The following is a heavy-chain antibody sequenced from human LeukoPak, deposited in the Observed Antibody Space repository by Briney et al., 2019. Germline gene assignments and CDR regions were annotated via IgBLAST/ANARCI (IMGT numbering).Heavy chain of an antibody. CDR1: GYTFTSYD. CDR3: ARGVYSYGFPVDYYYYMDV. J-gene: IGHJ6*03. V-gene: IGHV1-18*01. CDR2: ISAYNGNT. Sequence: GASVKVSCKASGYTFTSYDISWVRQAPGQGLEWMGWISAYNGNTNYAQKFQGRVTMTRDMSTNTVYMELSSLRSEDTAVYYCARGVYSYGFPVDYYYYMDVWGKGTTVTVSS. D-gene: IGHD5-18*01.